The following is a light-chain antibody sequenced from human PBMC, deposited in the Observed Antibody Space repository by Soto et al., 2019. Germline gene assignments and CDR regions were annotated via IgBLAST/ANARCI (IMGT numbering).Light chain of an antibody. CDR3: QQGHSFPFT. V-gene: IGKV1D-12*01. CDR2: EAS. J-gene: IGKJ3*01. Sequence: DIQMTQSPSSVSASVGDRVTITCRASRDISTWLAWYQQKSGKAPKLLIYEASTLQSGVPSRFSGSGAGTDFTLSIISLQPEDYATYYCQQGHSFPFTFGPGTKVDIK. CDR1: RDISTW.